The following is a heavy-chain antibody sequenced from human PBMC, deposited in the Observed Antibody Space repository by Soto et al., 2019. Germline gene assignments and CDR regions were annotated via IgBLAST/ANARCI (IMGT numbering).Heavy chain of an antibody. CDR1: SGSISSSNW. Sequence: QVQLQESGPGLVKPSGTLSLTCAVSSGSISSSNWWSWVRQPPGKGLEWIGEIYHSGSTNYNPYLKSRVTIAVDKSKNQFSLKLSSVTAADTAVYYCARQSGYCSGCSCYDALDAFDSWGQGTMVTVSS. J-gene: IGHJ3*02. CDR3: ARQSGYCSGCSCYDALDAFDS. V-gene: IGHV4-4*02. D-gene: IGHD2-15*01. CDR2: IYHSGST.